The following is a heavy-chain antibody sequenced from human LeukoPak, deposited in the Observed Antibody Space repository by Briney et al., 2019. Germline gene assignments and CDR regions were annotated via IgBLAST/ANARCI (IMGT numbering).Heavy chain of an antibody. J-gene: IGHJ6*02. CDR2: ISGSGLNT. V-gene: IGHV3-23*01. CDR3: AKDVRVGGGGMDV. CDR1: GFTFSSHA. D-gene: IGHD1-26*01. Sequence: GGSLRLSCAASGFTFSSHAMTWVRQAAGEGLEWLSLISGSGLNTYYADSVKGRFTISRDNSKNTLSLQMNSLRAEDTAVYYCAKDVRVGGGGMDVWGQGTPVTVSS.